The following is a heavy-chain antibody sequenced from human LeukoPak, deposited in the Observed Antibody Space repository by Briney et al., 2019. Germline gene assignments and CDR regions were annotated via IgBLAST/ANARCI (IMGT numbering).Heavy chain of an antibody. CDR3: ARGWIQLWRFDY. CDR1: GGTFTSYA. V-gene: IGHV1-69*05. J-gene: IGHJ4*02. CDR2: IIPIFGTA. D-gene: IGHD5-18*01. Sequence: GASVKVSCKASGGTFTSYAISWVRQAPGQGLEWMGGIIPIFGTANYAQKFQGRVTITTDESTSTAYMELSSLRSEDTAVYYCARGWIQLWRFDYWGQGTLVTVSS.